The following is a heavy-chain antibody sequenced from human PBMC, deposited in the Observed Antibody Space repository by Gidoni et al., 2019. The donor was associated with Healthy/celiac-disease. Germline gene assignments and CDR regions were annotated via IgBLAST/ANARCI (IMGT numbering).Heavy chain of an antibody. CDR3: AKESSSSWHVGVFDY. CDR1: GFTFISYA. J-gene: IGHJ4*02. D-gene: IGHD6-13*01. V-gene: IGHV3-23*01. CDR2: ISGSGGST. Sequence: EVQLFESVGGLVQPGGSLRLSCAASGFTFISYAMSWVRQAPGKGLEGVSAISGSGGSTYYADSVKGRFTISRDNSKKKLYLQMNSLRAEDTAVYYCAKESSSSWHVGVFDYWGQGTLVTVSS.